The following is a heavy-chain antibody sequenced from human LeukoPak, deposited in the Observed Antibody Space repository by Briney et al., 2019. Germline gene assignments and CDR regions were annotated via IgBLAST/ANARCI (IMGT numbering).Heavy chain of an antibody. J-gene: IGHJ4*02. CDR2: IYYSGST. D-gene: IGHD1-26*01. V-gene: IGHV4-59*12. Sequence: SETLSLTCTVSGGSIGSYYWSWIRQPPGKGLEWIGYIYYSGSTYYNPSLKSRVTISVDTSKNQFSLKLNSVTAADTAVYYCARGFREYMSGSPSAYWGQGTLATVSS. CDR1: GGSIGSYY. CDR3: ARGFREYMSGSPSAY.